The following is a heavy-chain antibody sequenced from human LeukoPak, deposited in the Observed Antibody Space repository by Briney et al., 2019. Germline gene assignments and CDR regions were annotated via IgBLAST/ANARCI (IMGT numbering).Heavy chain of an antibody. CDR1: GYTFTGYH. CDR2: INPNSGDT. D-gene: IGHD4-11*01. J-gene: IGHJ6*03. Sequence: ASVKVSCKTSGYTFTGYHLHWVRQAPGQGLEWMGWINPNSGDTNYAQKFQGRVTMTRDTSISTVYMELSRLRSDDTAVYYCARGLDDYGNMYYYMDVWGKGTTVIISS. CDR3: ARGLDDYGNMYYYMDV. V-gene: IGHV1-2*02.